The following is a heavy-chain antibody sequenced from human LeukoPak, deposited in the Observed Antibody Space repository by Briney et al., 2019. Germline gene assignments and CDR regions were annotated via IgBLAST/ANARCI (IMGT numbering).Heavy chain of an antibody. J-gene: IGHJ4*02. CDR1: GGSFSGYY. V-gene: IGHV4-34*01. CDR3: ARYYDILTGYYDKPFDY. CDR2: INHSGST. D-gene: IGHD3-9*01. Sequence: SETLSLTCAVYGGSFSGYYWSWIRQPPGKGLEWIGEINHSGSTNYNPSLKSRVTISVDTSKNRFSLKLSSVTAADTAVYYCARYYDILTGYYDKPFDYWGQGTLVTVSS.